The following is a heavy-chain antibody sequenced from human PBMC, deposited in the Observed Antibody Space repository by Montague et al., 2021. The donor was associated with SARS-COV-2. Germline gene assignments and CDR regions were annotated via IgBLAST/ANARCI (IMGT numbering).Heavy chain of an antibody. V-gene: IGHV4-39*01. Sequence: SETLSPTRTVSGGSITSSSYYWGWIRQPPGKGLEWIGSIYYSGSTYYNPSLKSRVTISVDTSKNQFSLKLSSVTAADTAVYYCARLAPDSGSPNGYYYDGMDVWGQGTTVTVSS. CDR3: ARLAPDSGSPNGYYYDGMDV. J-gene: IGHJ6*02. CDR2: IYYSGST. CDR1: GGSITSSSYY. D-gene: IGHD1-26*01.